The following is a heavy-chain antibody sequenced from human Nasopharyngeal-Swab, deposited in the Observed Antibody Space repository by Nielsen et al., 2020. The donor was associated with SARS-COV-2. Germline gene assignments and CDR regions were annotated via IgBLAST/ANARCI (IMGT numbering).Heavy chain of an antibody. CDR1: GGSISSSSYY. J-gene: IGHJ6*02. CDR3: VRLYDSTDYYYGMDV. D-gene: IGHD3-9*01. Sequence: SETLSLTCTVSGGSISSSSYYWGWIRQPPGKGLEWIGSIYYSGSTYYNPSFKSRVTISVDTSKNQFSLKLSSVTAADTAVYYCVRLYDSTDYYYGMDVWGQGTTVTVSS. CDR2: IYYSGST. V-gene: IGHV4-39*01.